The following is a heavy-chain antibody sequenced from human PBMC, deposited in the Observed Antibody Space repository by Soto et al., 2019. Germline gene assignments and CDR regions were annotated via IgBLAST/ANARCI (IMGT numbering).Heavy chain of an antibody. CDR1: GFTFSSYS. J-gene: IGHJ4*02. CDR3: ARDMTYYYDRSGYYLDY. D-gene: IGHD3-22*01. Sequence: GGSLRLSCAASGFTFSSYSMNWVRQAPGKGLEWVSSISSSSSYIYYADSVKGRFTISRDNAKNSLYLQMNSLRAEDTAVYYCARDMTYYYDRSGYYLDYWGQGTVGTVST. V-gene: IGHV3-21*01. CDR2: ISSSSSYI.